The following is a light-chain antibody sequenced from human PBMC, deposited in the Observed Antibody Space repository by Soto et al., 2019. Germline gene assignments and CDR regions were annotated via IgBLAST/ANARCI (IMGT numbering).Light chain of an antibody. J-gene: IGKJ1*01. V-gene: IGKV1-39*01. CDR2: AAY. CDR1: QDISNY. Sequence: DIQMTQSPSSLSASVGDRVTITCQASQDISNYLNWYQQKPGKAPKLLIYAAYNLQSGIPSRFSGSGSGTDFTLTISSLQPEDFATYYCQQSYSTPRTFGQGTKVDIK. CDR3: QQSYSTPRT.